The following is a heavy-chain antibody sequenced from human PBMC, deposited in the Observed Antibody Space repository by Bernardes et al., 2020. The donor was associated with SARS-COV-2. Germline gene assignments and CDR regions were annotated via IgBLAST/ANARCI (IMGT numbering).Heavy chain of an antibody. CDR1: GYTFTSYY. CDR2: INPSGGST. Sequence: ASVKVSCKASGYTFTSYYMHWVRQAPGQGLEWMGIINPSGGSTSYAQKFQGRVTMTRDTSTSTVYMELSSLRSEDTAVYYCARDAEAMRLRSIHDVGTPTYYYYGMDVWGQGTTVTVSS. V-gene: IGHV1-46*01. D-gene: IGHD4-17*01. CDR3: ARDAEAMRLRSIHDVGTPTYYYYGMDV. J-gene: IGHJ6*02.